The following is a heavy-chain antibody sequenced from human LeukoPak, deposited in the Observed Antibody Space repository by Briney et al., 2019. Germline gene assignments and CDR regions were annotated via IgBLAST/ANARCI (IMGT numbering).Heavy chain of an antibody. Sequence: PSETLSLTCAVYGGSFSDYNWSWLRQSPEKGLEWIGEINDSGRTHYNPSLKSRVTISVDTAKYQFSLSLSSLTAADTAVYYCARGLDLEGLDYWGQGTLVTVYS. J-gene: IGHJ4*02. CDR1: GGSFSDYN. CDR3: ARGLDLEGLDY. V-gene: IGHV4-34*01. D-gene: IGHD1-1*01. CDR2: INDSGRT.